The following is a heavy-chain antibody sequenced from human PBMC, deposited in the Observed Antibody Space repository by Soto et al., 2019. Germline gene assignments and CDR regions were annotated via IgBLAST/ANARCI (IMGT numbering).Heavy chain of an antibody. V-gene: IGHV4-39*01. CDR3: ARHLTYCSAGSCYSDFPYYGMDV. D-gene: IGHD2-15*01. J-gene: IGHJ6*02. CDR1: GGSISSSSYY. Sequence: SETLSLTCTVPGGSISSSSYYWGWTRQPPGKGLEWIGSIFYSGSTYYNPSLKSRVTISVDTSKNQFSLKLSSVTAADTAVYYCARHLTYCSAGSCYSDFPYYGMDVWGQGTTVTVSS. CDR2: IFYSGST.